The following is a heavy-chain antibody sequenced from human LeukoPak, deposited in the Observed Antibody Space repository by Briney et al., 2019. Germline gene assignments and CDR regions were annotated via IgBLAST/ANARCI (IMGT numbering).Heavy chain of an antibody. D-gene: IGHD6-13*01. Sequence: PGGSLRLSCAASGFTFSSYGMHWVRQAPGKGLEWVAVISYDGSNKYYADSVKGRFTISRDNSKNTLYLQMNSLRAEDTAVYYCAKDQASYSSSLGHWGQGTLVTVSS. V-gene: IGHV3-30*18. CDR1: GFTFSSYG. J-gene: IGHJ4*02. CDR2: ISYDGSNK. CDR3: AKDQASYSSSLGH.